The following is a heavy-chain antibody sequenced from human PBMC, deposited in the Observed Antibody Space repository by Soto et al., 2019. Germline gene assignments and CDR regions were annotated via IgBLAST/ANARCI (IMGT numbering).Heavy chain of an antibody. D-gene: IGHD6-13*01. Sequence: QVQLVQSGAEVKKPGASMKVSCKASGFTFTSYGISWVRQAPGQGLEWIGLVSAYNGNTHYAQKLQGRVTMTTDTSTTTAYMELRSMRSDDTAVYYGSRGGSSWQPHEDYWGQGTLVTVSS. V-gene: IGHV1-18*01. CDR1: GFTFTSYG. CDR2: VSAYNGNT. CDR3: SRGGSSWQPHEDY. J-gene: IGHJ4*02.